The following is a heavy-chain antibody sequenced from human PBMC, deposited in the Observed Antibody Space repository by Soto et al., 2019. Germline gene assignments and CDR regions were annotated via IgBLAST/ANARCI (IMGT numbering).Heavy chain of an antibody. CDR3: ATTTNYFDY. Sequence: VHLLESGGGLVQPGGSLRLSCAASGFTFSSYAMSWVRQAPGKGLEWVSTISGSGVSTYYADSVKGRFTISRDNSKNTLYLQMNSLRAEDTAVYYCATTTNYFDYWGQGTLVTVSS. V-gene: IGHV3-23*01. CDR1: GFTFSSYA. D-gene: IGHD1-7*01. CDR2: ISGSGVST. J-gene: IGHJ4*02.